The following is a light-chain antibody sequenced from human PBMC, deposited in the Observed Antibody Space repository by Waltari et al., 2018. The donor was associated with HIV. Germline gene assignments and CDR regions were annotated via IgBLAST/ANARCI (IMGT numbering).Light chain of an antibody. Sequence: QSILTQPHSTSGTPGQRVTISCSGSGSNIGSNSVSWYQLLLGTAPKLLIYRNNQRPPGVPDRFSGSKSATSASLAIGGLRSEDEADYYCAAWDDSLSGPVFGGGTKLTVL. CDR3: AAWDDSLSGPV. V-gene: IGLV1-47*01. CDR2: RNN. CDR1: GSNIGSNS. J-gene: IGLJ3*02.